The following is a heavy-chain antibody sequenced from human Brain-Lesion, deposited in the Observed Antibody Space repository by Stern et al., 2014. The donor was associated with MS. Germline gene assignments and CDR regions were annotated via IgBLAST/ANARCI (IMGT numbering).Heavy chain of an antibody. CDR3: ARGRVVPGFQYYATDV. J-gene: IGHJ6*02. Sequence: MQLVESGPGLVKPSQTLSLSCTVSGGSISSGGYYWSWIRQPAGKGLEWIGRIFNSGSTIYNPALKGRVTISIDTSKNQFSLGLNSMTAADTAVYYCARGRVVPGFQYYATDVWGQGTTVIVSS. V-gene: IGHV4-61*02. CDR1: GGSISSGGYY. CDR2: IFNSGST. D-gene: IGHD2-2*01.